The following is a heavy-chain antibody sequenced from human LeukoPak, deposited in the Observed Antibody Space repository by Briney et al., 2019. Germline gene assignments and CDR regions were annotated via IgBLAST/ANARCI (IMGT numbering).Heavy chain of an antibody. CDR3: ARGVGGSNGGYYYGMDV. Sequence: VASVKVSCKASGYTFTSYDINWVRQATGQGLEWMGWMNPNSGNAGYAQKFQGRVTMTRNTSISTAYMELSSLRSEDTAVYYCARGVGGSNGGYYYGMDVWGQGTTVTVSS. V-gene: IGHV1-8*01. CDR2: MNPNSGNA. D-gene: IGHD1-26*01. J-gene: IGHJ6*02. CDR1: GYTFTSYD.